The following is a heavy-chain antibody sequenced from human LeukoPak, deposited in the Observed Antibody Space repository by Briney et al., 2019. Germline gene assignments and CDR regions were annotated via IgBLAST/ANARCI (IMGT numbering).Heavy chain of an antibody. J-gene: IGHJ4*02. V-gene: IGHV3-23*01. CDR2: TNTIGGST. Sequence: PGGSLRLSCAASGFTFSSYAMSWVRQAPGRGLEWVSTTNTIGGSTYYADSVKDRFTISRDNSKNTLYLQMNNLRAEDTAVYYCAKGRSTSIWYWAFDYWGQGTLVTVSS. CDR3: AKGRSTSIWYWAFDY. CDR1: GFTFSSYA. D-gene: IGHD6-13*01.